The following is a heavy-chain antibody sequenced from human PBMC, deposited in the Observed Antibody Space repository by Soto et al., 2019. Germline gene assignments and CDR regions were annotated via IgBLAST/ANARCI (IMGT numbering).Heavy chain of an antibody. J-gene: IGHJ6*02. CDR1: GFTFSSYW. V-gene: IGHV3-74*01. D-gene: IGHD3-3*01. Sequence: EVQLVESGGGLVQPGGSLRLSCAASGFTFSSYWMHWVRQAPGKGMEWVSRINSDSSSTNYADSVKGRFTITRDNAKNTLYLQMNSLRVEDTAVYYWARDEPNYDFWRRGLDVWGQGTTVSVSS. CDR2: INSDSSST. CDR3: ARDEPNYDFWRRGLDV.